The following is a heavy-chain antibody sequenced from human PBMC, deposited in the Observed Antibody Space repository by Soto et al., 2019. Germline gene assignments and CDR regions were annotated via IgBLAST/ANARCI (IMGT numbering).Heavy chain of an antibody. J-gene: IGHJ3*02. D-gene: IGHD3-9*01. CDR1: GFSLSTSGVG. CDR2: IYWDDDK. V-gene: IGHV2-5*02. Sequence: QITLKESGPTLVKPTQTLTLTCTFSGFSLSTSGVGVGWIRQPPGKALEWLALIYWDDDKRYSPSLKSRLTIPKDTSKNQVVLTMTNMDPVDTATYYCAHSRSGRYFDWSAKIYDAFDIWGQGTMVTVSS. CDR3: AHSRSGRYFDWSAKIYDAFDI.